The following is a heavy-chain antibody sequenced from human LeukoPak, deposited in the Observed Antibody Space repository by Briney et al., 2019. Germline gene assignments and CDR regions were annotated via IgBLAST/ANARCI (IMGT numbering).Heavy chain of an antibody. V-gene: IGHV4-34*01. CDR2: INHSGTT. CDR3: ASNGPLLSDTNRYYFNY. J-gene: IGHJ4*02. CDR1: SGSFSEYY. Sequence: SETLSLTCGVFSGSFSEYYWTWIRQSPGKGLEWIGEINHSGTTNYNPSLESRVTISVDTSKNQFSLNLSSVTAADTAVYYCASNGPLLSDTNRYYFNYWGQGTLVTVSS. D-gene: IGHD2-8*01.